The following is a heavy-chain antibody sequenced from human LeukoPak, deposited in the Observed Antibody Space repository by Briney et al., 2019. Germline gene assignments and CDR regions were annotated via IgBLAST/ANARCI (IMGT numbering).Heavy chain of an antibody. CDR1: GGSISSSSYY. D-gene: IGHD4-23*01. J-gene: IGHJ4*02. V-gene: IGHV4-39*01. Sequence: SETLSLTCTVSGGSISSSSYYWGWIRQPPGKGLEWIGSIYYSGSTYYNPSLKSRVTISVDTSKNQFSLKLSSVTAADTAVYYCARRRSSTVVTPFDYWGQETLVTVSS. CDR2: IYYSGST. CDR3: ARRRSSTVVTPFDY.